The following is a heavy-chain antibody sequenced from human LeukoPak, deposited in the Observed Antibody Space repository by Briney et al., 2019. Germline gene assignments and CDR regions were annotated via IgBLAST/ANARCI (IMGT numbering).Heavy chain of an antibody. CDR3: AGAAPASRVIDY. CDR1: GGSITSYH. V-gene: IGHV4-59*12. CDR2: IYYSGST. J-gene: IGHJ4*02. D-gene: IGHD3-22*01. Sequence: SETLSLTCTVSGGSITSYHWSWIRQPPGKGLEWIGYIYYSGSTDYNPSLKSRVTISVDTSKNQFSLKLSSVSAADTGVYYCAGAAPASRVIDYWGQGTLVTVSS.